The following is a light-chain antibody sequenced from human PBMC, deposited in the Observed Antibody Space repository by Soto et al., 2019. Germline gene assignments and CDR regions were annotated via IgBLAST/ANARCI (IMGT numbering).Light chain of an antibody. CDR3: QQYSNWPLT. Sequence: ETVMTQSPAILSVSPVERATLSFMASQRVNTDVAWYQQKPGQAPRLLIYDAFTRATGIPARFSGSASGTEFTLTISSLQSEDFAVYYCQQYSNWPLTFGGGTKVDIK. CDR1: QRVNTD. CDR2: DAF. V-gene: IGKV3-15*01. J-gene: IGKJ4*01.